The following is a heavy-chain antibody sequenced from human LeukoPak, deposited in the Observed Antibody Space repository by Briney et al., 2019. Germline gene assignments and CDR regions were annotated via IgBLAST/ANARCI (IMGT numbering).Heavy chain of an antibody. J-gene: IGHJ4*02. V-gene: IGHV4-39*01. CDR3: ARHGSGSYYNFFDY. CDR2: IYYNGNT. Sequence: SETLSLTCTVSGGPISGSNYYWGWIRQPPGKGLEWIGSIYYNGNTHYNPSLKSRVTISVDTSKNQFSLKLSSVTAADGGVYYCARHGSGSYYNFFDYWGQGTLVTVSS. CDR1: GGPISGSNYY. D-gene: IGHD1-26*01.